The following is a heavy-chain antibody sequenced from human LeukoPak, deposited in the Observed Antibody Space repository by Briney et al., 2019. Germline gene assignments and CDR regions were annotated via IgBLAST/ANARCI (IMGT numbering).Heavy chain of an antibody. CDR1: GGSISTYY. CDR3: ARADSSGYEHFDY. J-gene: IGHJ4*02. V-gene: IGHV4-59*01. D-gene: IGHD3-22*01. Sequence: TSETLALTCTVSGGSISTYYWSWIRQPPGKGLEWIGYIYYLGSTNYNPSLKSRVTISVDTSKNQFSPRLNSVTAADTAVYYCARADSSGYEHFDYWGQGTLVTVSS. CDR2: IYYLGST.